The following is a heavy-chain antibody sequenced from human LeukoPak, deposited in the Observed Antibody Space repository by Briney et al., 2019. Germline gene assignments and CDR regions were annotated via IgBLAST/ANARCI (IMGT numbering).Heavy chain of an antibody. J-gene: IGHJ4*02. Sequence: ASVKVSCKASGYTFTGYYMHWVRQAPGQGLEWMGWISAYNGNTNYAQKLQGRVTMTTDTSTSTAYMELRSLRSDDTAVYYCASTTNLGYCSSTSCYVYWGQGTLVTVSS. V-gene: IGHV1-18*04. D-gene: IGHD2-2*03. CDR3: ASTTNLGYCSSTSCYVY. CDR2: ISAYNGNT. CDR1: GYTFTGYY.